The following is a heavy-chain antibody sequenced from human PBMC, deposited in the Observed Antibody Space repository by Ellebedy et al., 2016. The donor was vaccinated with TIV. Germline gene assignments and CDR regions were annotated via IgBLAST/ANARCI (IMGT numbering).Heavy chain of an antibody. CDR1: GYTFTSNG. D-gene: IGHD3-10*01. CDR2: ISAYNGNT. V-gene: IGHV1-18*01. Sequence: ASVKVSCKASGYTFTSNGISWVRQAPGQGLEWMGWISAYNGNTNYAQRLQGRVTMTTDTSTSTAYMELRSLRSDDTAVYYCAREFSALWFGESLSGMDVWGQGTTVTVSS. CDR3: AREFSALWFGESLSGMDV. J-gene: IGHJ6*02.